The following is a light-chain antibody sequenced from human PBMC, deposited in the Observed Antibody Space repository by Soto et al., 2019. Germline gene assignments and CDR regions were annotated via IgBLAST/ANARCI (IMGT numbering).Light chain of an antibody. CDR1: SSNIGNNY. CDR2: DNN. V-gene: IGLV1-51*01. CDR3: GTWDNSLGGMI. Sequence: QSVLTQPPSVSAAPGQKVTISCSGSSSNIGNNYVSWYQQLPGTAPKLLIYDNNKRPSGIPDRFSGSKSGTSATLGITGLQTGDEVDYYCGTWDNSLGGMIFGGGTKLTVL. J-gene: IGLJ2*01.